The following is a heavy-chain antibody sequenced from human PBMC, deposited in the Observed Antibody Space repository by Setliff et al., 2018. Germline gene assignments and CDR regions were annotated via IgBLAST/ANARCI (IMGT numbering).Heavy chain of an antibody. CDR2: VFPSDSDT. D-gene: IGHD5-12*01. CDR3: ARVGYNSFFDY. CDR1: GYTFTSNW. V-gene: IGHV5-51*01. J-gene: IGHJ4*02. Sequence: PGESLKISCKASGYTFTSNWIAWVRQMPGKGLEWMGLVFPSDSDTRYSPSFRGQATISADKSISTAYLQWSSLKASDTAMYYCARVGYNSFFDYWGQGTLVTVSS.